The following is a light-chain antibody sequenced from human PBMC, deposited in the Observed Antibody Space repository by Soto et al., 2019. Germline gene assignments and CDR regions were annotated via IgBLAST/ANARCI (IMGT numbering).Light chain of an antibody. V-gene: IGKV3-15*01. CDR3: QQYNNWPPWT. J-gene: IGKJ1*01. CDR1: RSVSSN. CDR2: GAS. Sequence: EIVMTQSPATLSVSPGERATLSCRASRSVSSNLAWYQQKPGQAPRLLIYGASTRATGIPARFSGSGSGTEFTHTISSLQSEDFAVYYCQQYNNWPPWTFGQGTKVEMK.